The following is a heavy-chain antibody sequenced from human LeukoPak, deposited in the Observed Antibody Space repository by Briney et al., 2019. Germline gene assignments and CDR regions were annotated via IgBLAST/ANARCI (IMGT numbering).Heavy chain of an antibody. CDR2: IYYSGST. Sequence: SETLSLTCTVSGGSISSYYWSWIRQPPGKGLEWIGYIYYSGSTNYNPSLKSRVTISVDTSKNQFSLELSSVTAADTAMYYCARDVVGAIAFDIWGQGTMVTVSS. CDR1: GGSISSYY. D-gene: IGHD1-26*01. V-gene: IGHV4-59*01. J-gene: IGHJ3*02. CDR3: ARDVVGAIAFDI.